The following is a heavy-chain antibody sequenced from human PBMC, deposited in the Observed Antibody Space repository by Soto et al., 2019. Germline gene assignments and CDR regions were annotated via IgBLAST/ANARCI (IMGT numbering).Heavy chain of an antibody. V-gene: IGHV3-23*01. CDR3: AKVSLGAATITDYYYYGLDV. CDR1: GFTFTSYA. CDR2: ISDSGSTT. Sequence: EVQLLESGGGLVQPGGSLRLSCAASGFTFTSYAVTWVRQAPGKGLEWVSGISDSGSTTYYADSVKGRFTISRDNSKNTLYLQRNSLRADDTAVYYCAKVSLGAATITDYYYYGLDVWGQGTTVTVSS. J-gene: IGHJ6*02. D-gene: IGHD1-26*01.